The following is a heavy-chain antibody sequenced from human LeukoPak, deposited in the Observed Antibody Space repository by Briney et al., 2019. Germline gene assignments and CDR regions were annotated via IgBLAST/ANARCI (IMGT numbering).Heavy chain of an antibody. J-gene: IGHJ3*01. V-gene: IGHV3-23*01. Sequence: GGSLRLSCAASGFTFSSYAMSWVRQAPGKGLEWVSSISGSGGSTYYADSVKGRFTISRDNSKNTLFLQMNSLRAEDTAVYYCAKDRSCSGSSCNVGSWGQGTMVTVSS. D-gene: IGHD2-2*01. CDR1: GFTFSSYA. CDR3: AKDRSCSGSSCNVGS. CDR2: ISGSGGST.